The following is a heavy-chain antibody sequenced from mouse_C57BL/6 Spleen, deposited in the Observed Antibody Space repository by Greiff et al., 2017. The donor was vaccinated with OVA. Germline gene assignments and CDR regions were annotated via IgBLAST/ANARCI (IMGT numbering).Heavy chain of an antibody. CDR1: GYSFTSYY. V-gene: IGHV1-66*01. J-gene: IGHJ1*03. CDR3: ARLKTNWDGYFDV. CDR2: IYPGSGNT. D-gene: IGHD4-1*01. Sequence: QVQLQQSGPELVKPGASVKISCKASGYSFTSYYIHWVKQRPGQGLEWIGWIYPGSGNTKYNEKFKGKATLTADTSSSTAYMQLSSLTSEDSAVYYCARLKTNWDGYFDVWGTGTTVTVSS.